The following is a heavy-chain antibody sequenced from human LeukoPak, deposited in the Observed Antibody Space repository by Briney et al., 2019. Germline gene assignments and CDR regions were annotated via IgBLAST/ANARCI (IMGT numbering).Heavy chain of an antibody. Sequence: PSETLSLTCTVSGGSISSYYWTWIRQPPGKGLEWIGYIYYSGSTNYNPSLKSRVTISLDTSKNQFSLRLTSVNAADTAVYYCGRAVGATYFDYWGQGTLVTVSS. D-gene: IGHD1-26*01. CDR1: GGSISSYY. V-gene: IGHV4-59*01. CDR3: GRAVGATYFDY. CDR2: IYYSGST. J-gene: IGHJ4*02.